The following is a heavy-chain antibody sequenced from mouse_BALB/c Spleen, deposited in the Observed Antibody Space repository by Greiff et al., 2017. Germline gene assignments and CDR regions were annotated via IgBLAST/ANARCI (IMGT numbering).Heavy chain of an antibody. Sequence: DVKLVESGGGLVQPGGSRKLSCAASGFTFSSFGMHWVRQAPEKGLEWVAYISSGSSTIYYADTVKGRFTISRDNPKNTLFLQMTSLRSEDTAMYYCARKVSTSYAMDYWGQGTSVTVSS. CDR1: GFTFSSFG. CDR2: ISSGSSTI. D-gene: IGHD2-1*01. V-gene: IGHV5-17*02. CDR3: ARKVSTSYAMDY. J-gene: IGHJ4*01.